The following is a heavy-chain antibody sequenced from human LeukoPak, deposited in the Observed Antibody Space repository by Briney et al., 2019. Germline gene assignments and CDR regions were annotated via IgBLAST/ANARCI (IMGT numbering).Heavy chain of an antibody. CDR3: ARGRLLWFEELRAYYFDY. Sequence: SETLSLTCAVYGGSFSGYYWSWIRQPPGKGLEWIGEINHSGSTNYNPSLKSRVTISVDTSKNQFSLKLSSVTAADTAVYYCARGRLLWFEELRAYYFDYWGQGTLVTVSS. J-gene: IGHJ4*02. V-gene: IGHV4-34*01. CDR2: INHSGST. CDR1: GGSFSGYY. D-gene: IGHD3-10*01.